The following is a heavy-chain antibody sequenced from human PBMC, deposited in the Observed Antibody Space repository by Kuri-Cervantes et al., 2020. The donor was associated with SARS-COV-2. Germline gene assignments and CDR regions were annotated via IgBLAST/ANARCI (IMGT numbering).Heavy chain of an antibody. CDR1: GFTFSSYA. V-gene: IGHV3-30-3*01. CDR3: ARAGGGSYYGWFDP. Sequence: GGSLRLSCAASGFTFSSYAMHWVRQAPGKGLEWVAVISYDGSNKYYADSVKGRFTISRDNSKNTLYLQMNSLSAEDTAVYYGARAGGGSYYGWFDPWGQGTLVTVSS. CDR2: ISYDGSNK. J-gene: IGHJ5*02. D-gene: IGHD1-26*01.